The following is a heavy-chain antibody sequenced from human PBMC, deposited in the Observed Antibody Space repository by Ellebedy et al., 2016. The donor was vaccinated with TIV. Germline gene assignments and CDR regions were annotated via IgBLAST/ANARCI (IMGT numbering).Heavy chain of an antibody. J-gene: IGHJ5*02. CDR1: GFTFSLNE. D-gene: IGHD3-10*01. V-gene: IGHV3-48*03. Sequence: PGGSLRLSCVASGFTFSLNEMNWVRQAPGKGLEWLSYISIGGTTEKYADSVKGRFNISRDNAKNSLYLQMNSLRADDTAVYYCAINHLAKGSGSYSSWFDPWGQGTLVTVSS. CDR2: ISIGGTTE. CDR3: AINHLAKGSGSYSSWFDP.